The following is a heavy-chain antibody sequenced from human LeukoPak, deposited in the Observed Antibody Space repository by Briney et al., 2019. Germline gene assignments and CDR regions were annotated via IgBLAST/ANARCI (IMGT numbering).Heavy chain of an antibody. J-gene: IGHJ4*02. CDR1: GDSVTSGGYF. CDR2: ISNSGST. CDR3: SRESGAFCPFGY. Sequence: SETLSLTCTVSGDSVTSGGYFWTWIRQHPGKGLEWIGYISNSGSTSYNPSLKSRVSISVDTSNNQLSLTLTSVTAADTAIYYCSRESGAFCPFGYWGQGTLVIVPP. V-gene: IGHV4-31*03. D-gene: IGHD1-26*01.